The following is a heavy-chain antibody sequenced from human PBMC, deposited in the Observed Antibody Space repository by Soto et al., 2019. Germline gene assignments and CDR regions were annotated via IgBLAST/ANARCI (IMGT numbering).Heavy chain of an antibody. J-gene: IGHJ4*02. CDR1: GFTFDDYA. CDR2: ISWNSGSI. CDR3: AKESTAYQAATFDY. D-gene: IGHD6-13*01. V-gene: IGHV3-9*01. Sequence: EVQLVESGGGLVQPGRSLRLSCAASGFTFDDYAMHWVRQAPGKGLEWVSGISWNSGSIGYADSVKGRFTISRDNAKNSLYLQMNSLRAEDTALYYCAKESTAYQAATFDYWGQGTLVPVSS.